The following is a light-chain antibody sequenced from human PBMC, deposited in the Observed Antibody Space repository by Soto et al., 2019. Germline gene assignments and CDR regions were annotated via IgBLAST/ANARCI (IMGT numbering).Light chain of an antibody. CDR2: KAS. CDR1: QSISSW. CDR3: QQYNSYSRT. Sequence: DIPMTQSPSTLSASVGDRVTITCRASQSISSWLAWYQQKPGKAPKVLIYKASSLESGVPSRFSGSGSGTEFTLTISRLQPDDFATYYCQQYNSYSRTFGQGTKVEIK. J-gene: IGKJ1*01. V-gene: IGKV1-5*03.